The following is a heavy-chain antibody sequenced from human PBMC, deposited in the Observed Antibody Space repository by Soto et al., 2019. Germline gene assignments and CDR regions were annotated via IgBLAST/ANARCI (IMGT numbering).Heavy chain of an antibody. D-gene: IGHD3-3*01. V-gene: IGHV3-66*01. J-gene: IGHJ5*02. CDR2: IYSGGST. Sequence: GGSLRLSCAAPGFTFDDYAMSWVRQAPGKGLEWVSVIYSGGSTYYADSVKGRFTISRDNAKNSLYLQMNSLRDEDTAVYYCARESRFLEWLSLNWFDPWGQGTLVTV. CDR1: GFTFDDYA. CDR3: ARESRFLEWLSLNWFDP.